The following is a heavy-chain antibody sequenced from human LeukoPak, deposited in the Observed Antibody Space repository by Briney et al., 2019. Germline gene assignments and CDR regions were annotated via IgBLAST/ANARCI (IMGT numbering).Heavy chain of an antibody. CDR3: ARVSAMRYFDY. V-gene: IGHV1-2*02. CDR2: INPNSGGT. CDR1: GYTFTGYY. D-gene: IGHD2-2*01. Sequence: ASVKVSCKASGYTFTGYYMHWVRQAPGQRLEWMGWINPNSGGTNYAQKFQGRVTMTRDTSISTAYMELSSLRSEDTAVYYCARVSAMRYFDYWGQGTLVTVSS. J-gene: IGHJ4*02.